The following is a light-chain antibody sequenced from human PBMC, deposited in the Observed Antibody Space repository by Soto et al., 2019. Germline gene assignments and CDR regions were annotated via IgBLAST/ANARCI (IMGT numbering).Light chain of an antibody. CDR1: QSVSSY. CDR2: DAS. V-gene: IGKV3-11*01. Sequence: EIVLTQSPATLSLSPGERATLSCRASQSVSSYLAWYQQKPGQAPRLLIHDASNRATGIPARFSGSGSGTDFTLTISSLAPEDFAVYFCQQRITWPLTFGGGTKAEMK. J-gene: IGKJ4*01. CDR3: QQRITWPLT.